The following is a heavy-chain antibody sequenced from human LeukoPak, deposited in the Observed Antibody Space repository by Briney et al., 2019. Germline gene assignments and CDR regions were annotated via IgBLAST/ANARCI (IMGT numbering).Heavy chain of an antibody. Sequence: ASVKVSCKASGYTFASYYMHWVRQAPGQGLEWMGISDPVGSSTSYAQKFQGRLTMTKDTSTSTVYMELSSLRAEDTAVYYCARPSHGYSFGHFDNWGQGTLVTVSS. V-gene: IGHV1-46*01. CDR2: SDPVGSST. CDR3: ARPSHGYSFGHFDN. J-gene: IGHJ4*02. CDR1: GYTFASYY. D-gene: IGHD5-18*01.